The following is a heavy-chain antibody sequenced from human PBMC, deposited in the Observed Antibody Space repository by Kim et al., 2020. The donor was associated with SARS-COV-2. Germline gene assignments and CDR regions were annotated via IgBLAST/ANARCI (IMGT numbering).Heavy chain of an antibody. CDR2: INAGNANT. J-gene: IGHJ4*02. D-gene: IGHD5-18*01. V-gene: IGHV1-3*01. CDR1: GYTFTTYA. CDR3: ARGPEHSYGDY. Sequence: ASVKVSCKASGYTFTTYAIHWVRQAPGQRLEWMGWINAGNANTKYSQKFQGRVTITRDTPASTAYMELSSLTSEDTAVYYFARGPEHSYGDYWGQVTLVT.